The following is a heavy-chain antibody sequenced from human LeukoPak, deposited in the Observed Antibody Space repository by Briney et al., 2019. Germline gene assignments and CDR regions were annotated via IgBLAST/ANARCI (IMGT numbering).Heavy chain of an antibody. Sequence: PSETLSLTCSVSGTSISSTSYYRSWVRQVPGKGLEWIGYIYYSGRTYFNPSLRSRVTMSVDTSKSQFSLNLTSVTAADTAVYYCARVVPVPSEYFRHWGQGTLVTVSS. CDR3: ARVVPVPSEYFRH. V-gene: IGHV4-31*03. CDR1: GTSISSTSYY. J-gene: IGHJ1*01. CDR2: IYYSGRT.